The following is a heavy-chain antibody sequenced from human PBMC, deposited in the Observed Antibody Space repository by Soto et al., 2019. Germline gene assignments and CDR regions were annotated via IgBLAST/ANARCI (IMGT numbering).Heavy chain of an antibody. CDR1: GGSISSGGYY. V-gene: IGHV4-31*03. CDR2: IYYSGST. J-gene: IGHJ5*02. D-gene: IGHD1-26*01. CDR3: ARDLKYSGSHALDP. Sequence: PSETLSLTCTVSGGSISSGGYYWSWIRQHPGKGLEWIGYIYYSGSTYYNPSLKSRVSISVDTSKNQFSLKLSSVTAADTAVYYCARDLKYSGSHALDPWGQGTLVPVSS.